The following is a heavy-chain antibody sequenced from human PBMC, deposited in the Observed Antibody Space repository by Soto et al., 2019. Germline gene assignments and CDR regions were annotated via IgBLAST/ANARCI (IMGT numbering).Heavy chain of an antibody. Sequence: GGSLRLSCAASGFTFSSYSMNWVRQAPGKGLEWVSYISSSSSTIYYADSVKGRFTISRDNAKNSLYLQMNSLRDGDTAVYYCARESYYYDSSGYYLIDYWGQGTLVTVSS. CDR2: ISSSSSTI. D-gene: IGHD3-22*01. J-gene: IGHJ4*02. CDR1: GFTFSSYS. CDR3: ARESYYYDSSGYYLIDY. V-gene: IGHV3-48*02.